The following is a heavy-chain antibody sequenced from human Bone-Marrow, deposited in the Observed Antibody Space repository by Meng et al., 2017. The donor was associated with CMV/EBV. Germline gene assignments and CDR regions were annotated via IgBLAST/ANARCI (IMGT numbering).Heavy chain of an antibody. D-gene: IGHD6-6*01. CDR2: ISYDGSNK. CDR3: AKGEGIAARRSYYFDY. J-gene: IGHJ4*02. V-gene: IGHV3-30*04. Sequence: GESLKISCAASGFTFSSYAMHWVRQAPGKGLEWVAVISYDGSNKYYADSVKGRFTISRDNSKNTLYLQMNSLRAEDTAVYYCAKGEGIAARRSYYFDYWGQGTLVTVSS. CDR1: GFTFSSYA.